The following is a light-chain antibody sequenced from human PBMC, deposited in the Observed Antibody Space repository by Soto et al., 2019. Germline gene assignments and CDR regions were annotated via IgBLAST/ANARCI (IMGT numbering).Light chain of an antibody. Sequence: DINTTQFPSCLAASVVDGVTVTWRASQGISTYLNWYQQKPGKDHKVLIYEAYSLQSGVKSRFSGSGSGTDFTLTITSLQPEDFATYYCQQSYNTHRTCGQGNKGAIK. CDR3: QQSYNTHRT. J-gene: IGKJ1*01. CDR2: EAY. V-gene: IGKV1-39*01. CDR1: QGISTY.